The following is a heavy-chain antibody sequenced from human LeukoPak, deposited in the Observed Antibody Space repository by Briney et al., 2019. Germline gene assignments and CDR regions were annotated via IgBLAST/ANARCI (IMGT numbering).Heavy chain of an antibody. J-gene: IGHJ4*02. V-gene: IGHV1-18*01. D-gene: IGHD5-12*01. CDR2: ISAYNGNT. CDR1: GYTFTSYV. CDR3: ARVRGYESTATFDY. Sequence: GASVKVSCKASGYTFTSYVISWVRQAPGQGLEWMGWISAYNGNTNYAQKLQGRVTMTTDTFTSTAYMELRSLRSDDTAVYYCARVRGYESTATFDYWGQGALVTVSS.